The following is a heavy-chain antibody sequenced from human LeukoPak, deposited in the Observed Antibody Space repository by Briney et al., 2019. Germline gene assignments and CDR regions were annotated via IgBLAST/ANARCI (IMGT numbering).Heavy chain of an antibody. V-gene: IGHV3-30*02. CDR1: GFTFSSYG. CDR2: IRYDGSNK. J-gene: IGHJ4*02. D-gene: IGHD3-10*01. Sequence: GGSLRLSCAASGFTFSSYGMHWVRQAPGKGLEWVAFIRYDGSNKYYADSVKGRFTISRDNSMNTLYLQMNSLRAEDTAVYYCAKTLRFGELFAATFDYWGQGTLVTVSS. CDR3: AKTLRFGELFAATFDY.